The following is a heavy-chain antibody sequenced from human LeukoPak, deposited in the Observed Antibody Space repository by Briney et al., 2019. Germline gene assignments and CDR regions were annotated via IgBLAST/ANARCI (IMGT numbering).Heavy chain of an antibody. CDR2: IYYSGST. D-gene: IGHD5-18*01. CDR3: ARTIGYRRQSSFDY. J-gene: IGHJ4*02. CDR1: GGSISSSSYY. V-gene: IGHV4-39*01. Sequence: SSETLSLTCTVSGGSISSSSYYWGWIRQPPGKGLEWIGSIYYSGSTYYNPSLKSRVTISVDTSKNQFSLKLSSVIAADTAVYYCARTIGYRRQSSFDYWGQGTLVTVSS.